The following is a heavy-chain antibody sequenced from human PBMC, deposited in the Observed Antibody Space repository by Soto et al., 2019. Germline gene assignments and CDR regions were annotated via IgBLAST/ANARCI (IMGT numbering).Heavy chain of an antibody. V-gene: IGHV5-51*01. CDR3: ARPAELGGYYNYFDY. D-gene: IGHD3-3*01. CDR2: IFPSDSDT. CDR1: GYRFTSYW. J-gene: IGHJ4*02. Sequence: PGESLKISCRTSGYRFTSYWIAWVRQMPGKGLEWMGIIFPSDSDTRYSPSFQGQVTISADKSISTAYLQWSSLKASDTAMYYCARPAELGGYYNYFDYWGQGTLVTVSS.